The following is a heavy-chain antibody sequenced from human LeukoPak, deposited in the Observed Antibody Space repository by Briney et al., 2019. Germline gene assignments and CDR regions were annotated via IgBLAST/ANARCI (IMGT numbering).Heavy chain of an antibody. J-gene: IGHJ4*02. CDR1: GGTFSSYA. V-gene: IGHV1-69*06. D-gene: IGHD3-10*01. Sequence: GASVKVSCKASGGTFSSYAICWVRQAPGQGLEWMGRIIPIFGTANYAQKFQGRVTITADKSTSTAYMELSSLRSEDTAVYYCAREALLWFGESAGWGQGTLVTVSS. CDR3: AREALLWFGESAG. CDR2: IIPIFGTA.